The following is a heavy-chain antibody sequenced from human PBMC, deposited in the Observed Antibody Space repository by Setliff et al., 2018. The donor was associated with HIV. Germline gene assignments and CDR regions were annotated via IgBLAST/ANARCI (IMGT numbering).Heavy chain of an antibody. D-gene: IGHD6-19*01. J-gene: IGHJ4*02. Sequence: SVKVSCKISGGTFSSFALSWVRQAPGQGLEWMGGIIPIFGTTNYAQKFQGRVTITADESTGTAYMDLSSLRSEDTAVYYCARDGLLVAGIRFDYWGQGTLVTSPQ. CDR2: IIPIFGTT. V-gene: IGHV1-69*13. CDR3: ARDGLLVAGIRFDY. CDR1: GGTFSSFA.